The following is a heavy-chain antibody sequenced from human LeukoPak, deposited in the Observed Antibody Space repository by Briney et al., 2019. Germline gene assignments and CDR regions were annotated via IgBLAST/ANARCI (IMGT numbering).Heavy chain of an antibody. J-gene: IGHJ4*02. CDR2: ISGSGGST. CDR1: GFTFSSYA. D-gene: IGHD3-22*01. Sequence: GGSLRLSCAASGFTFSSYAMSWVRQAPGKGLEWVSAISGSGGSTYYADSVKGRFTISRDNSKNTLYLQMNSLRAEDTAVYYCARGPSAAYYYDSSGLDYWGQGTLVTVSS. V-gene: IGHV3-23*01. CDR3: ARGPSAAYYYDSSGLDY.